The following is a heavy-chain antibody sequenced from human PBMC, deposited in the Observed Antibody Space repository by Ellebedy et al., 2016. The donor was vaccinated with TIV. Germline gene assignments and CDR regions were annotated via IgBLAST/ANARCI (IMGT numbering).Heavy chain of an antibody. Sequence: SETLSLXXSVSHYAISGGYYWGWIWQTPGKGLEWIGSMFHSGSTYYNPSLKSRVTMSVDTSRNQLSLKLRSVTAADTAIYYCARMTSRGFSTPAYWGQGTLVTVSS. CDR1: HYAISGGYY. J-gene: IGHJ4*02. V-gene: IGHV4-38-2*02. CDR2: MFHSGST. CDR3: ARMTSRGFSTPAY. D-gene: IGHD6-19*01.